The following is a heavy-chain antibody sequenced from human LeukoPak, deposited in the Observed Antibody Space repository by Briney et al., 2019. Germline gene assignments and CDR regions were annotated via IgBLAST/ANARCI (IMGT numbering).Heavy chain of an antibody. J-gene: IGHJ6*02. CDR3: ARGKDYGDSQRGYYYYGMDV. Sequence: PGRSLRLSCAASGFTVSSNYMSWVRQAPGKGLEWVSVIYSGGGTYYADSVKGRFTISRDNSKNTLYLQMNSLRAEDTAVYYCARGKDYGDSQRGYYYYGMDVWGQGTTVTVSS. V-gene: IGHV3-66*01. CDR2: IYSGGGT. CDR1: GFTVSSNY. D-gene: IGHD4-17*01.